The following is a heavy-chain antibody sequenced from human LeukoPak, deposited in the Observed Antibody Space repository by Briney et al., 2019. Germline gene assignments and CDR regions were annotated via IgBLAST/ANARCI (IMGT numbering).Heavy chain of an antibody. D-gene: IGHD2-2*02. CDR1: GCSISSSSYY. CDR3: ARHRSYLSYFDY. Sequence: SETLSLTCTVSGCSISSSSYYWGWIRQPPGKGLEWIGSIYYSGSTYYNPSLKSRVTISVDTSKNQFSLKLSSVTAADTAVYYCARHRSYLSYFDYWGQGTLVTVSS. V-gene: IGHV4-39*01. J-gene: IGHJ4*02. CDR2: IYYSGST.